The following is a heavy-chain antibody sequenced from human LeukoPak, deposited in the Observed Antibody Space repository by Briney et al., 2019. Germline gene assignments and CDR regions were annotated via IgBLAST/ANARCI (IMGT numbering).Heavy chain of an antibody. J-gene: IGHJ4*02. Sequence: PGGSLRLSCAASGFTFSHYAMSWVRQAPGKGLEWVSAIGGSAGSTYYADSVKGRFSISRDNSKSTVYLQMNSLRAEDTAVYFCARLSGRRLAGTIYYFPYWGQGTLVAVSS. CDR3: ARLSGRRLAGTIYYFPY. CDR1: GFTFSHYA. D-gene: IGHD6-19*01. CDR2: IGGSAGST. V-gene: IGHV3-23*01.